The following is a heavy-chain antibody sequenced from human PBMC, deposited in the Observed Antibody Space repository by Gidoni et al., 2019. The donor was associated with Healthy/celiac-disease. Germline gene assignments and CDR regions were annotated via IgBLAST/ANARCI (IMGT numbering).Heavy chain of an antibody. CDR2: FDPEDGET. Sequence: QVQLVQSGAEVKKPGASVKVSCKVSGYTLPELAMHWVRQAPGKGLEWMGGFDPEDGETIYAQKFQGRVTMTEDTATDTAYMELSSLRSEDTAVYYCATFSNDMTTVTHDFDYWGQGTLVTVSS. J-gene: IGHJ4*02. CDR1: GYTLPELA. D-gene: IGHD4-17*01. V-gene: IGHV1-24*01. CDR3: ATFSNDMTTVTHDFDY.